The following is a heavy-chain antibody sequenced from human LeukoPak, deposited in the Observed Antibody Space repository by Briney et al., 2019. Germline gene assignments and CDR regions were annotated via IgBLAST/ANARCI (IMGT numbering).Heavy chain of an antibody. CDR1: GFSFSNYV. D-gene: IGHD2-8*01. Sequence: GGSLRLSCAGSGFSFSNYVMTWVRQAPGKGLDWVSTVSNSGASAYYADSVKGRFTISRDNSTNTLYLQMNSLRAEDTAVYYCAKNLEVFTVYYFDYWGQGTLVTVSS. J-gene: IGHJ4*02. CDR2: VSNSGASA. V-gene: IGHV3-23*01. CDR3: AKNLEVFTVYYFDY.